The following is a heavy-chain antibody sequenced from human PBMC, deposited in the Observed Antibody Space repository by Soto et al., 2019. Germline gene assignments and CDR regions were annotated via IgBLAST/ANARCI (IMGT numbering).Heavy chain of an antibody. CDR1: GGSISSGGYY. J-gene: IGHJ5*02. CDR2: IYYSGST. D-gene: IGHD6-6*01. V-gene: IGHV4-31*03. Sequence: SETLSLTCTVSGGSISSGGYYWSWIRQHPGKGLEWIGYIYYSGSTYYNPSLKSRVTISVDTSKNQFSLKLSSVTAADTAVYYCARESHHVGSSLGIDWFDPWGQGTLVTVSS. CDR3: ARESHHVGSSLGIDWFDP.